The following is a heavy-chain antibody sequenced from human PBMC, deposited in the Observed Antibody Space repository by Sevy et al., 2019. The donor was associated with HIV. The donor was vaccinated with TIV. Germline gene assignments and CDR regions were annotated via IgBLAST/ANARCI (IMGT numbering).Heavy chain of an antibody. V-gene: IGHV3-53*01. CDR3: ARDRVVHNDYIFVAYYYGMDV. CDR2: IFSGGRT. J-gene: IGHJ6*02. D-gene: IGHD4-4*01. Sequence: GGSLRLSCAVSGFAVSDNCMSRVRQSPGKGLEWVSVIFSGGRTSYADSVKGRFTVSRDGSKNTLYLQMDNLRAEDTATYYCARDRVVHNDYIFVAYYYGMDVWGQGTTVTVSS. CDR1: GFAVSDNC.